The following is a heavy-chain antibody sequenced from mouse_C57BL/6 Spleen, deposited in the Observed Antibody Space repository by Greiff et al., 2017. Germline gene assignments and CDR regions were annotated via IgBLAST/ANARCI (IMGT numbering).Heavy chain of an antibody. Sequence: VQLKESVAELVRPGASVKLSCTASGFTIKNTYMHWVKQRPEQGLEWIGRIDPANGNTKYAPKFQGKATITADTSSNTAYLQLSSLTSEDTAIYYCARSGSSYPYWGQGTTLTVSS. J-gene: IGHJ2*01. CDR1: GFTIKNTY. CDR2: IDPANGNT. V-gene: IGHV14-3*01. D-gene: IGHD1-1*01. CDR3: ARSGSSYPY.